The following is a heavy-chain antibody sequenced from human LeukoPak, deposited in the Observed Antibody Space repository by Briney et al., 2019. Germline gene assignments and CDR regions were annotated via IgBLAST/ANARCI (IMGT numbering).Heavy chain of an antibody. CDR2: FYPEDGET. Sequence: ASVKVSCKASGYTFTSYDINWVRQATGQGLEWMGGFYPEDGETIYAQKFQGRVTMTEDTSTDTAYMELSSLRSEDTAVYYCATDRGRLITFGGVMSNWGQGTLVTVSS. CDR3: ATDRGRLITFGGVMSN. CDR1: GYTFTSYD. J-gene: IGHJ4*02. D-gene: IGHD3-16*01. V-gene: IGHV1-24*01.